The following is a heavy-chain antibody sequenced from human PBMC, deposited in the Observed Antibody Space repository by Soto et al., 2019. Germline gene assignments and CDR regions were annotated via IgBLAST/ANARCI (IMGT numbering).Heavy chain of an antibody. CDR3: ARDREGYDSYAFDI. J-gene: IGHJ3*02. Sequence: HPGGSLRLSCAASGFTCSSYAMHWVRQAPGKGLEWVAVISYDGSNKYYADSVKGRFTISRDNSKNTLYLQMNSLRAEDTAVYYCARDREGYDSYAFDIWGQGTMVTVSS. CDR1: GFTCSSYA. CDR2: ISYDGSNK. V-gene: IGHV3-30-3*01. D-gene: IGHD3-22*01.